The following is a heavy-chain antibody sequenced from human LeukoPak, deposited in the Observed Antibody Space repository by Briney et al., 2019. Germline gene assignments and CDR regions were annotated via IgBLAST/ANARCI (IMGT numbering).Heavy chain of an antibody. CDR3: ARGGWGTAIDY. CDR1: GFTFSSYW. D-gene: IGHD1-7*01. J-gene: IGHJ4*02. Sequence: PGGSLRLSCAASGFTFSSYWMHWVRQAPGKGLVGVSYSSGDGSSTTYADSVKGRFTISRDNAKNTLDLQMNSLRAEDTAVYYCARGGWGTAIDYWAQGTLVTVSS. V-gene: IGHV3-74*01. CDR2: SSGDGSST.